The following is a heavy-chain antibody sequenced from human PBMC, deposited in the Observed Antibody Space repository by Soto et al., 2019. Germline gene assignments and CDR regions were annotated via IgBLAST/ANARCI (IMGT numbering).Heavy chain of an antibody. CDR1: GGSISSLNDY. Sequence: QVQLEQSGPGLVKPSQTLSLTCKISGGSISSLNDYWSWIRQSPGEGLEWIGYIFDSGTAHYNPSLKGRVRISGDTSQSQFSLTIQSVTVADTAVYYCARVVSWTGAFDHWGQGILVTVSS. CDR2: IFDSGTA. D-gene: IGHD2-8*02. V-gene: IGHV4-31*02. J-gene: IGHJ5*02. CDR3: ARVVSWTGAFDH.